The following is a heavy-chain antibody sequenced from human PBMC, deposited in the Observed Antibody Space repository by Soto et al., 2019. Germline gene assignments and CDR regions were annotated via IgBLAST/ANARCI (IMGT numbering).Heavy chain of an antibody. CDR2: IYYSGST. D-gene: IGHD6-13*01. CDR3: ASRIAAAGSFDY. V-gene: IGHV4-31*03. J-gene: IGHJ4*02. CDR1: GGSISSGGYY. Sequence: SETLSLTCTVSGGSISSGGYYWSWIRQHPGKGLEWIGYIYYSGSTYYNPSLKSRVTISVDTSKNQFSLKLSSVTAADTAVYYCASRIAAAGSFDYWGQGTLVTVPS.